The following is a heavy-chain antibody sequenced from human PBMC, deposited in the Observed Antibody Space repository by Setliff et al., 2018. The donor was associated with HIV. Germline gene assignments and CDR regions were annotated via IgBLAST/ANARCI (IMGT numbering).Heavy chain of an antibody. CDR1: GFTFSNFG. Sequence: GGSLRLSCAASGFTFSNFGMSWVRQAPGKGLEWVSTIIDSGGSTYYADSVEGRFTISRDNSKNTVYLQMNSLRDEDTAVYFCAKDIQCSGGSCKHFDYWGQGTLVTVSS. CDR2: IIDSGGST. J-gene: IGHJ4*02. V-gene: IGHV3-23*01. D-gene: IGHD2-15*01. CDR3: AKDIQCSGGSCKHFDY.